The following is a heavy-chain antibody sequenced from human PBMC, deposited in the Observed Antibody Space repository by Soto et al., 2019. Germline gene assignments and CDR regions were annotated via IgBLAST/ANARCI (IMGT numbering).Heavy chain of an antibody. J-gene: IGHJ4*02. D-gene: IGHD3-10*02. CDR1: GFTFSGSA. CDR3: SRQMFSPDNY. V-gene: IGHV3-73*01. Sequence: EVQLVESGGGLVQPGGSLRLSCAASGFTFSGSAIHWVRQASGKGLEWLGLIRTRANNYATAYGSSVKCRFTISRDDSKNTAYLQMNSLKNEDTAIYYCSRQMFSPDNYWGQGTLVTVSS. CDR2: IRTRANNYAT.